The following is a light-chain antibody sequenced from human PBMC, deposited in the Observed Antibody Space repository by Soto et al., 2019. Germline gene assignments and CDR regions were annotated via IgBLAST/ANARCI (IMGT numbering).Light chain of an antibody. J-gene: IGKJ1*01. V-gene: IGKV3-20*01. CDR1: QSVSSGY. CDR2: GVS. CDR3: QQYHRSPRT. Sequence: DIVLTQSPDTLSLSPGESGTLSCRASQSVSSGYLAWYQQKPGQAPRLLIYGVSSRATGIPDRFSGSGSGTDFTLTISRLEADDFAMYYCQQYHRSPRTFGQGTKVEIK.